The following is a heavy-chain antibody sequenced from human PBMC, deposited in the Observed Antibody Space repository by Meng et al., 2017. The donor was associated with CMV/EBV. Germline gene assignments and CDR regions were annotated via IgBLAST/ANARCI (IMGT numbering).Heavy chain of an antibody. Sequence: LRLSCAASGFSCSNSGMSWVRQAPGRGLEWVASMSGSGVSTYYADSVEGRFTISKDTFKNTLDLQMNSLRGDDTAVYFCAKGAYDLDTRGQGTLVTVSS. D-gene: IGHD5-12*01. J-gene: IGHJ5*02. CDR2: MSGSGVST. CDR1: GFSCSNSG. V-gene: IGHV3-23*01. CDR3: AKGAYDLDT.